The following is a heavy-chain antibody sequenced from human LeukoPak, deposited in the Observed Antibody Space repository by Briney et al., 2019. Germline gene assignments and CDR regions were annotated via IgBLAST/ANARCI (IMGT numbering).Heavy chain of an antibody. Sequence: GGSLRLSCAASGFTFRSYAMSWVRQAPGKGLEWVSVISGSGGSRYYADSVKGRFTISRDNSKNTLFLQINSLRAEDTAVYYCAKEIYGDSTGGRFQHWGQGTLVIVSS. CDR1: GFTFRSYA. CDR3: AKEIYGDSTGGRFQH. D-gene: IGHD4-17*01. V-gene: IGHV3-23*01. CDR2: ISGSGGSR. J-gene: IGHJ1*01.